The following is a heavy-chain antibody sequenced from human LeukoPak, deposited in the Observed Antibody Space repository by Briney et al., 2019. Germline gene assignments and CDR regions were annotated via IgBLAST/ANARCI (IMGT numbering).Heavy chain of an antibody. CDR2: IYYSGST. D-gene: IGHD5-18*01. J-gene: IGHJ4*02. CDR1: GGSISSSSYS. CDR3: ARREVNSYGYY. V-gene: IGHV4-39*01. Sequence: SETLSLTCTVSGGSISSSSYSWGWIRQPPGKGLEWIGSIYYSGSTYYNPSLKSRVTISVDTSKNQFSLKLSSVTAADTAVYYCARREVNSYGYYWGQGTLVTVSS.